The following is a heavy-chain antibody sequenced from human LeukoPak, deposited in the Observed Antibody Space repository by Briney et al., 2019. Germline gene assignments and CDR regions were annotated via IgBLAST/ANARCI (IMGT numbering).Heavy chain of an antibody. V-gene: IGHV1-2*02. CDR1: GYTFTGYY. D-gene: IGHD5-12*01. J-gene: IGHJ5*02. Sequence: ASVKVSCKASGYTFTGYYMHWVRQAPGQGLEWMGGINPNSGGTNYAQKFQGRVTMTRDRYNSTAYMELSRLRSDDTAVYYCARVLRYSGYDFWFDPWGQGTLVTVSS. CDR3: ARVLRYSGYDFWFDP. CDR2: INPNSGGT.